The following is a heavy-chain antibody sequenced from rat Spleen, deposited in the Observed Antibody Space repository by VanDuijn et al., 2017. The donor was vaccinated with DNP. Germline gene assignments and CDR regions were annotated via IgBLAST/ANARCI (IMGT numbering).Heavy chain of an antibody. CDR2: INKDSRKI. D-gene: IGHD1-7*01. J-gene: IGHJ2*01. CDR3: ARVGVWSYFDY. V-gene: IGHV4-2*01. Sequence: EVKLVESGGGLVQPGRSLKLSCAASGFNFNDYWMGWVRQAPGKGLEWIGQINKDSRKINYIPSLKEKITISRDNVKNTLYLQMSKVGSEDTAIYYCARVGVWSYFDYWGQGVMVTVSS. CDR1: GFNFNDYW.